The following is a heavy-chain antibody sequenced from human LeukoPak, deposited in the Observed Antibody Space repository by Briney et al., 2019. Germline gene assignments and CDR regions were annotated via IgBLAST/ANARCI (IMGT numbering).Heavy chain of an antibody. J-gene: IGHJ4*02. CDR2: ISYDGSNK. V-gene: IGHV3-30*18. CDR1: GFTFSSYG. D-gene: IGHD6-6*01. CDR3: AKGFVEPRPHYFDY. Sequence: PGGSLRLSCAASGFTFSSYGMHWVRQAPGKGLEWVAVISYDGSNKYYADSVKGRFTISRDNSKNTLYLQMNSLSADDTGIYYCAKGFVEPRPHYFDYWGQGTLVTVSS.